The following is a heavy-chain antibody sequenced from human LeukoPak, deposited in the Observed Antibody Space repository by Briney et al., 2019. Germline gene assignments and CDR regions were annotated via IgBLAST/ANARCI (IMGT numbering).Heavy chain of an antibody. CDR2: ISYDGSNK. V-gene: IGHV3-30-3*01. J-gene: IGHJ4*02. Sequence: PGGSLRLSCAASGFTFSSYAMHWVRQAPGKGLEWMAVISYDGSNKYYADSVKGRFTISRDNSKNTLYLQMNSLRAEDTAVYYCARDGAKGKTFDYWGQGTLVTVSS. D-gene: IGHD4/OR15-4a*01. CDR3: ARDGAKGKTFDY. CDR1: GFTFSSYA.